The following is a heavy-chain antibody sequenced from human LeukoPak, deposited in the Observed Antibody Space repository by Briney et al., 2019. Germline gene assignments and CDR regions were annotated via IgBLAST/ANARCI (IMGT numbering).Heavy chain of an antibody. CDR2: IYTSGST. CDR1: GGSISSYY. J-gene: IGHJ3*02. D-gene: IGHD5-24*01. V-gene: IGHV4-4*07. CDR3: AVSRDGYNVGAFDI. Sequence: SETLSLTCTVSGGSISSYYWSWIRQPAGKGLEWIGRIYTSGSTNYNPSLKSRVTMSVDTSKNQFSLKLSSVTAADTAVYYCAVSRDGYNVGAFDIWGQGTMVTVSS.